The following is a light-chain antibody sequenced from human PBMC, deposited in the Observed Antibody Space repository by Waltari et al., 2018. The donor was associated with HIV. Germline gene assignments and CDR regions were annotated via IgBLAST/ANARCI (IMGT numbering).Light chain of an antibody. CDR2: EVS. CDR1: SSDVGSYNL. V-gene: IGLV2-23*02. CDR3: CSYAGSSTSV. Sequence: QSALTQPASVSGSTGQSITSHCTGTSSDVGSYNLVAWYQQHPGKAPNPMIYEVSKRPSGVSNRFSGSKSGNTASLTISGLQAEDEADYYCCSYAGSSTSVFGGGTKLTVL. J-gene: IGLJ2*01.